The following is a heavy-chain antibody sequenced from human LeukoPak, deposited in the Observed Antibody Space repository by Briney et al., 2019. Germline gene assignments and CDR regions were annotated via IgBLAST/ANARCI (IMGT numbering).Heavy chain of an antibody. Sequence: SETLSLTCAVSGGSISSYYWSWSRQPPGKGLEWIGYIYYSGSTNYNPSLKSRVTISVDTSTNQVSLKLRAVTAADTAVYYCARGVSYYDSSGYYNEYFQHWGQGTLVTVSS. J-gene: IGHJ1*01. D-gene: IGHD3-22*01. CDR3: ARGVSYYDSSGYYNEYFQH. V-gene: IGHV4-59*08. CDR2: IYYSGST. CDR1: GGSISSYY.